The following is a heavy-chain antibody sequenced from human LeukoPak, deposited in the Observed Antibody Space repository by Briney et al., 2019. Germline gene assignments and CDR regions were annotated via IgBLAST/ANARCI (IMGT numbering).Heavy chain of an antibody. D-gene: IGHD3-10*01. Sequence: GGSLILSCAASGFTFSSDAMIWVRQAPVKGLECVSAISGSGGSTYYADSVKGRFTISRDNSKNTLYLQMNSLRAEDTAVYYCAKAGWYGSGHRWFDPWGQGTLVTVSS. V-gene: IGHV3-23*01. J-gene: IGHJ5*02. CDR1: GFTFSSDA. CDR2: ISGSGGST. CDR3: AKAGWYGSGHRWFDP.